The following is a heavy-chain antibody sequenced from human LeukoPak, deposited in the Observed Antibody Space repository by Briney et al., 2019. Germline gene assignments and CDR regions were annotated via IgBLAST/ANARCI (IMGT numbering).Heavy chain of an antibody. Sequence: PGGSLRLSCAAAGFSFGNHPMSWVRQAPGKGPEWVSAISASGGTTHYADSVKGRFTISRDNSKNNLYLQLSSLRAEDTAIYHCAKDGISSGYFYYFDNWGQGTLVTVSS. CDR1: GFSFGNHP. D-gene: IGHD3-22*01. V-gene: IGHV3-23*01. CDR3: AKDGISSGYFYYFDN. J-gene: IGHJ4*02. CDR2: ISASGGTT.